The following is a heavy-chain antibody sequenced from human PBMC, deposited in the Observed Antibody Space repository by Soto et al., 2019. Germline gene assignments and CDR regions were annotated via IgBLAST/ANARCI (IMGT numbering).Heavy chain of an antibody. J-gene: IGHJ4*02. CDR3: AKQALVPTVFDS. CDR2: ISYDGSSQ. D-gene: IGHD3-16*01. Sequence: QVQLVESGGGVVQPGRSLRLSCAASGFTFSSFGIHWVRQAPGMGLEWVSTISYDGSSQFYANSVKGRFTISRDNFKNTLYLQMNSLRAEDTAVYYCAKQALVPTVFDSWGQGTLVTVSS. V-gene: IGHV3-30*18. CDR1: GFTFSSFG.